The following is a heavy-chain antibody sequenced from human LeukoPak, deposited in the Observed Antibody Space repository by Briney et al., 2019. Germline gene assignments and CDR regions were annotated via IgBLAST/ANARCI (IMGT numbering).Heavy chain of an antibody. CDR2: ISYDGSNK. Sequence: GGPLRLSCAASGFTFSSYAMHWVRQAPGKGLEWVAVISYDGSNKYYADSVKGRFTISRDNSKNTLYLQMNSLRAEDTAVYYCAREALPATTNWSDPWGQGTLVTVSS. J-gene: IGHJ5*02. V-gene: IGHV3-30*01. CDR1: GFTFSSYA. D-gene: IGHD2-2*01. CDR3: AREALPATTNWSDP.